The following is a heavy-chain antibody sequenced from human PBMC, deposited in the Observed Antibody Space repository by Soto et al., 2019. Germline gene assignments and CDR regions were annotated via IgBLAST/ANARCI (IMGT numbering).Heavy chain of an antibody. CDR2: ISSSGSTI. D-gene: IGHD3-16*02. CDR3: ASSHHYDYVWGSYRYNGY. J-gene: IGHJ4*02. Sequence: EVQLVESGGGLVQPGGSLRLSCAASGFTFSSYEMNWVRQAPGKGLEWVSYISSSGSTIYYADSVKGRFTISRDNAKNSLYLQMNSLRAEDTAVYYCASSHHYDYVWGSYRYNGYWGQGTLVTVSS. V-gene: IGHV3-48*03. CDR1: GFTFSSYE.